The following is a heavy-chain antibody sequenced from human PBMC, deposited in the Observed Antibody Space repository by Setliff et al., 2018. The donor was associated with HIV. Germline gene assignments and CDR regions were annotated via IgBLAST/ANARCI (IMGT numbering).Heavy chain of an antibody. J-gene: IGHJ6*03. CDR2: IFYTGST. V-gene: IGHV4-39*01. D-gene: IGHD6-13*01. Sequence: SETLSLTCTVAGGSISSDNYFWAWIRQPPGKGLEWIGSIFYTGSTYYNGSLNSRLAISVDTSKNQFSLRLTSVSAADTGVYYCARHRDPPGSRWIFYYYYMDLWGAGTTVTVSS. CDR3: ARHRDPPGSRWIFYYYYMDL. CDR1: GGSISSDNYF.